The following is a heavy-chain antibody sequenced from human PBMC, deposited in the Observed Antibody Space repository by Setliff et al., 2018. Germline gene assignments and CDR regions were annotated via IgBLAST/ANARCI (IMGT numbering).Heavy chain of an antibody. CDR2: IYHNGNS. Sequence: PSETLSLTCSVSGYSISSGYYWGWIRQPPGKGLEWIGSIYHNGNSYYNPSLKSRVTISVDKSKNQFSLKLSSVTAADTAVYYCARGLSYYDSSGSGGFYYYYYYMDV. D-gene: IGHD3-22*01. CDR1: GYSISSGYY. V-gene: IGHV4-38-2*02. J-gene: IGHJ6*03. CDR3: ARGLSYYDSSGSGGFYYYYYYMDV.